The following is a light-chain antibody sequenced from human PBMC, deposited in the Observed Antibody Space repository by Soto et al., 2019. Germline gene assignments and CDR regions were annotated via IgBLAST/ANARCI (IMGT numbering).Light chain of an antibody. J-gene: IGKJ5*01. CDR2: GAS. Sequence: ETVMTQPPATLSVSPGERATLSCRASQSVYSSLAWYQQKHGQAPRLLIYGASTRATGIPARFSGSGSGTEFTLTISRLQSEDFAVYYCQQYNNWPPITFGQGTRLE. V-gene: IGKV3-15*01. CDR3: QQYNNWPPIT. CDR1: QSVYSS.